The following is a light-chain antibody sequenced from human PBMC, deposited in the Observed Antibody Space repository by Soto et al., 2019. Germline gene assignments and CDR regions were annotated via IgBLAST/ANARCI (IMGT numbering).Light chain of an antibody. CDR3: KQYYNWPRT. V-gene: IGKV3-15*01. Sequence: EILMTQSPATLSVSPGERATLSCRASQSVSPNLAWYQQKPGQAHRLLTYGASTRATGIQARFSGSGSGTEFTLTISSLQPEDFAVYYCKQYYNWPRTFGQGTKVDI. J-gene: IGKJ1*01. CDR2: GAS. CDR1: QSVSPN.